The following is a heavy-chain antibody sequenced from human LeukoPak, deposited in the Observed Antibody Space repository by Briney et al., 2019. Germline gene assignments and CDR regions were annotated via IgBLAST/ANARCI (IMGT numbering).Heavy chain of an antibody. D-gene: IGHD3-10*01. Sequence: ALVKVSCKASGGTFSSYAISWVRQAPGQGLEWMGGIIPIFGTANYAQKFQGRVTITADKSTSTAYMELSSLRSEDTAVYYCAREVSELLWFGELLGYFDYWGQGTLVTVSS. CDR1: GGTFSSYA. V-gene: IGHV1-69*06. CDR2: IIPIFGTA. J-gene: IGHJ4*02. CDR3: AREVSELLWFGELLGYFDY.